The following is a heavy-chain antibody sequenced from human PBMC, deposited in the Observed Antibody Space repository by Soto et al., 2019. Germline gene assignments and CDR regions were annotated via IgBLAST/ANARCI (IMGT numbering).Heavy chain of an antibody. V-gene: IGHV4-30-4*01. J-gene: IGHJ5*02. CDR1: GGSISSGDYY. CDR3: ARRSLYYYDSSGYST. Sequence: SETLCLTCTVSGGSISSGDYYWSWIRQPPGKGLEWIGYIYYSGSTYYNPSLKSRVTISVDTSKNQFSLKLSSVTAADTAVYYCARRSLYYYDSSGYSTWGQGTLVTVSS. D-gene: IGHD3-22*01. CDR2: IYYSGST.